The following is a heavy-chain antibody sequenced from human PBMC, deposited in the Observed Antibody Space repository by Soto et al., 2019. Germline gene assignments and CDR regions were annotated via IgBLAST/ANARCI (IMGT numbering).Heavy chain of an antibody. CDR2: IYYSGST. J-gene: IGHJ4*02. CDR1: GGSISSYY. D-gene: IGHD5-18*01. Sequence: PSETLSLTCTVSGGSISSYYWSWIRQPPGKGLEWIGYIYYSGSTNYNPSLKSRVTISVDTSKNQFSLKLSSVTAADTAVYYCARAGQYSYGLDPKLDYWGQGTLVTVSS. CDR3: ARAGQYSYGLDPKLDY. V-gene: IGHV4-59*01.